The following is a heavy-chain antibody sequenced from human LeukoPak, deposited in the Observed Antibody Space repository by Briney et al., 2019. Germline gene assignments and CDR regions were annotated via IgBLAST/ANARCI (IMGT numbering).Heavy chain of an antibody. J-gene: IGHJ4*02. CDR2: INGDGSST. CDR1: GFIFSSYW. D-gene: IGHD2-8*01. V-gene: IGHV3-74*01. Sequence: GGSLRLSCTVSGFIFSSYWMHCVRQAPGKGLVWVSRINGDGSSTNYADSVKGRFTISRDNAKNTLYLQMNSLRAEDTALYYCAKDFNGPDYWGQGALVTVSS. CDR3: AKDFNGPDY.